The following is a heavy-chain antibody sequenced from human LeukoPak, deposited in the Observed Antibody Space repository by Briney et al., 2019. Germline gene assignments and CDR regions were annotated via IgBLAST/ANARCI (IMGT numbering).Heavy chain of an antibody. Sequence: SETLSLTCTVSGGSISRYYWSWIRQPPGKGLEWIGYIYYSGTINYNPSLESRVTISVDMSKNQFSLQLTSVTAADTAVYYCARKGDHYYDSGKVWPAWFDSWGQGTPVTVSS. D-gene: IGHD3-10*01. J-gene: IGHJ5*01. CDR3: ARKGDHYYDSGKVWPAWFDS. CDR2: IYYSGTI. CDR1: GGSISRYY. V-gene: IGHV4-59*01.